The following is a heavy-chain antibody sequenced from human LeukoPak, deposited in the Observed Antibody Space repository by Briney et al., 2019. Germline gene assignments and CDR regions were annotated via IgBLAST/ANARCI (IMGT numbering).Heavy chain of an antibody. CDR1: GLTFSRYA. J-gene: IGHJ3*02. CDR3: ARVRLEMATIGDAFDI. Sequence: GGSLRLSCSASGLTFSRYAMTWVRQAPGKGLEWVSSIHAGGDFTYYADSVRGRFTVSRDNSKSSLYLQMNGLRAEDTALYYCARVRLEMATIGDAFDIWGQGTMATVSS. V-gene: IGHV3-23*01. D-gene: IGHD5-24*01. CDR2: IHAGGDFT.